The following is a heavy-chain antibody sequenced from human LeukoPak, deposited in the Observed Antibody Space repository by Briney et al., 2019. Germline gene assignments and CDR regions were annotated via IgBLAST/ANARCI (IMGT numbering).Heavy chain of an antibody. CDR1: GGSISSGGYY. J-gene: IGHJ4*02. V-gene: IGHV4-31*03. CDR3: AKMSTHSGFDY. Sequence: SETLSLTCTVSGGSISSGGYYWSWIRQHPGKGLEWIGYIYYSGSTYYNPSLKSRVTISVDTSKNQFSLKLSSATAADTAVYYCAKMSTHSGFDYWGQGTLVTVSS. D-gene: IGHD3-10*01. CDR2: IYYSGST.